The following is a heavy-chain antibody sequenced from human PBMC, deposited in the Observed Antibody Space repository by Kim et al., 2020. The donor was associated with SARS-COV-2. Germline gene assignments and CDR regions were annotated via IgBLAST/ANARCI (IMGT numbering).Heavy chain of an antibody. Sequence: SETLSLTCSVSGDSVTNSNYYWSWIRQPPGEGLEWIGYIYYSGTTNYNPSLSSRVTISLDTSKNHCSLKLTSLTAADTAMYYCARVDYLGWFDSWGRGTL. CDR3: ARVDYLGWFDS. D-gene: IGHD4-17*01. V-gene: IGHV4-61*03. J-gene: IGHJ5*01. CDR1: GDSVTNSNYY. CDR2: IYYSGTT.